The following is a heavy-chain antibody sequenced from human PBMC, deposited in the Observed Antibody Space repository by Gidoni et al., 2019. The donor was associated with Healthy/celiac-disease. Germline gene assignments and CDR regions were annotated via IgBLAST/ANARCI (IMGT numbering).Heavy chain of an antibody. Sequence: TNTRYAMNWVRQAPGQGLEWMGWINTNTGNPTNAQGFTGRVVSSLNTSVSTAYLQISSLKAEDTAVYYCARVYPLDWFDPWGQGTLVTVSS. CDR2: INTNTGNP. J-gene: IGHJ5*02. CDR1: TNTRYA. CDR3: ARVYPLDWFDP. V-gene: IGHV7-4-1*02.